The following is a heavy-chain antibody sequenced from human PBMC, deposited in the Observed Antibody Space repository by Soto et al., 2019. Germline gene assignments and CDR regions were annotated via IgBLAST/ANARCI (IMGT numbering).Heavy chain of an antibody. V-gene: IGHV3-30*03. CDR2: ISYDGRNK. CDR3: ACIFSGGYGYGFYYYGMDV. J-gene: IGHJ6*02. CDR1: GFTFSANA. Sequence: GGSLRLSCEASGFTFSANAMHWVRQAPGKGLEWVTFISYDGRNKYYADSVKGRFSISRDNSKNTVYLQMNSLRPEDTAVYYCACIFSGGYGYGFYYYGMDVWGQGTTVTVSS. D-gene: IGHD5-18*01.